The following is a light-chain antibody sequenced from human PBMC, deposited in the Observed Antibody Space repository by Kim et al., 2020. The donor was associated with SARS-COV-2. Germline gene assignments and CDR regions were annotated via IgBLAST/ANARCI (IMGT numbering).Light chain of an antibody. J-gene: IGLJ2*01. CDR3: SSYAGTNDVR. CDR2: ELT. Sequence: GRSIAISCTGTTSDVGANNYVSWYQQYPGRAPKLILYELTKRPSGVPDRFSGSKSGNTASLTVSGLQAEDEAHYYCSSYAGTNDVRFGGGTQLTVL. V-gene: IGLV2-8*01. CDR1: TSDVGANNY.